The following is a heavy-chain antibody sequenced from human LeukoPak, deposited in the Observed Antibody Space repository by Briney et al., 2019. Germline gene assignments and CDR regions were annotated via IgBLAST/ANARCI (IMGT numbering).Heavy chain of an antibody. J-gene: IGHJ4*02. CDR2: ISGSGGST. V-gene: IGHV3-23*01. CDR3: AKDLGSSWYGGEGYYFDY. D-gene: IGHD6-13*01. Sequence: PGGSLRLSCAASGFTFSSYAMSWVRQAPGKGLEWVSAISGSGGSTYYADSVKGRFTISRDNSKNTLYLQMNSLRAEDTAVYYCAKDLGSSWYGGEGYYFDYWGQGTLVTVSS. CDR1: GFTFSSYA.